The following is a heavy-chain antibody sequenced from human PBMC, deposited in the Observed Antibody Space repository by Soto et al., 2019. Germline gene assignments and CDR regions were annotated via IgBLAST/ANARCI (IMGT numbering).Heavy chain of an antibody. CDR2: IDSGGST. V-gene: IGHV3-53*01. CDR1: GFTVSSNY. Sequence: GSLSLSCAASGFTVSSNYMSWVRQAPGKGLEWVSVIDSGGSTYYADSVKGRFTISRDNSKNTLYLQMNSLRAEDTAVYYCAREGGSGWSLDAFDIWGQGTMVTVSS. J-gene: IGHJ3*02. CDR3: AREGGSGWSLDAFDI. D-gene: IGHD6-19*01.